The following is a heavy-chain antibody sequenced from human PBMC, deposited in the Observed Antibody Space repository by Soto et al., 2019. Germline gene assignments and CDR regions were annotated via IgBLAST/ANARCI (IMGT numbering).Heavy chain of an antibody. J-gene: IGHJ6*02. CDR1: GGSISSYY. D-gene: IGHD4-4*01. CDR3: AREGVDSYSNYVYYYGMDV. V-gene: IGHV4-59*01. CDR2: IYYSGST. Sequence: SETLSLTCTVSGGSISSYYWSWIRQPPGKGLEWIGYIYYSGSTNYNPSLKSRVTISVDTSKNQFSLKLSSVTAADTAVYYCAREGVDSYSNYVYYYGMDVWGQGTTVTVSS.